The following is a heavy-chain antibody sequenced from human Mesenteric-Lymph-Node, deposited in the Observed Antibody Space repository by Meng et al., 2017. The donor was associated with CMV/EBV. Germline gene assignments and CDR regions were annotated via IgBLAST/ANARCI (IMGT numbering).Heavy chain of an antibody. V-gene: IGHV4-34*01. D-gene: IGHD6-19*01. Sequence: GSLRLSCAVYDGSFSGYYWSWIRQPPGKGLEWIGEINHSGSTNYNPSLKSRVTISVDTSKNQFSLKLSSVTAADTAVYYCARETGIAVAGTFDYWGQGTLVTVSS. CDR2: INHSGST. J-gene: IGHJ4*02. CDR3: ARETGIAVAGTFDY. CDR1: DGSFSGYY.